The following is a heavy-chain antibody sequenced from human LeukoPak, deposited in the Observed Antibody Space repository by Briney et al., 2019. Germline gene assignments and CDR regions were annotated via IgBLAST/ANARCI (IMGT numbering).Heavy chain of an antibody. CDR1: GDSVSSKNGA. CDR2: TYYRSKWYD. V-gene: IGHV6-1*01. CDR3: ERGIGTSGWYTFDY. Sequence: SQTLSLTCAISGDSVSSKNGAWNWIRQSPSRGLEWLGRTYYRSKWYDDYAESLKGRITISPDTSKNQFSLQLNSVTPEDTAVYYCERGIGTSGWYTFDYRGQGTLFTVSS. D-gene: IGHD6-19*01. J-gene: IGHJ4*02.